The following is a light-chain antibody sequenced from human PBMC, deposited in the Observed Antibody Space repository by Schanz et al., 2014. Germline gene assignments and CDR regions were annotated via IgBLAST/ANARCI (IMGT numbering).Light chain of an antibody. Sequence: DIQMTQSPSTLSASVGDRVTITCRASQSISNWLTWYQQKPGKAPKLLISDASSLEGGVPSRFSGSGSGTDFTLTISSLQPEDFATYYCQQSYSTPRTFGQGTKVEIK. CDR2: DAS. V-gene: IGKV1-39*01. J-gene: IGKJ1*01. CDR1: QSISNW. CDR3: QQSYSTPRT.